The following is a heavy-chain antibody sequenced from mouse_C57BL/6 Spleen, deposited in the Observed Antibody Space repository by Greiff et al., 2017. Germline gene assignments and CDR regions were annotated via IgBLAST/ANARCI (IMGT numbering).Heavy chain of an antibody. CDR3: ARQGNYEGWFAY. J-gene: IGHJ3*01. CDR1: GFTFSDYG. CDR2: ISSGSSTI. Sequence: DVKLQESGGGLVKPGGSLKLSCAASGFTFSDYGMHWVRQAPEKGLEWVAYISSGSSTIYSADTVKGRFTISRDNAKNTLFLQMTSLRSEDTAMYYCARQGNYEGWFAYWGQGTLVTVSA. V-gene: IGHV5-17*01. D-gene: IGHD2-1*01.